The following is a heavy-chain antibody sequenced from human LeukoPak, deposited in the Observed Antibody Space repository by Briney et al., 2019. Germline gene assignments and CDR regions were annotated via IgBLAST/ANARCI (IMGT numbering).Heavy chain of an antibody. V-gene: IGHV1-69*13. CDR1: GGTFSSYA. Sequence: ASVKVSCKASGGTFSSYAISWVRQAPGQGLEWMGGIIPIFGTANYAQKFQGRVTITADESTSTAYMELSSLRSEDTAVYYCARGLGPYSSHTGDYWGQGTLVTVSS. J-gene: IGHJ4*02. CDR3: ARGLGPYSSHTGDY. D-gene: IGHD6-13*01. CDR2: IIPIFGTA.